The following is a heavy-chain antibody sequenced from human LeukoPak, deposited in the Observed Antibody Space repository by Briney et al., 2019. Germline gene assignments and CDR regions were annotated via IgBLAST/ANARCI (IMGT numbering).Heavy chain of an antibody. CDR1: GGSISSGGYY. CDR3: ASTSETSYFDY. D-gene: IGHD3-16*01. CDR2: IYYSGST. Sequence: SETLSLTCTVSGGSISSGGYYWSWIRQPPGKGLEWIGSIYYSGSTYYNPSLKSRVTISVDTSKNQFSLKLSSVTAADTAVYYCASTSETSYFDYWGQGTLVTVSS. J-gene: IGHJ4*02. V-gene: IGHV4-39*01.